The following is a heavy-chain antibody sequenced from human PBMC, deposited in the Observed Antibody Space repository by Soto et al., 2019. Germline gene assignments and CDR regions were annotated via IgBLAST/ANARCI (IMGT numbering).Heavy chain of an antibody. CDR3: VRRGSETGWYFDQ. J-gene: IGHJ4*02. D-gene: IGHD6-19*01. V-gene: IGHV3-23*02. CDR2: ISGSGGRI. CDR1: GFTFYRYD. Sequence: EVQLLESGGGLVQPGGSLRLSCAASGFTFYRYDMFWVRQTPRRGLEWVSFISGSGGRIEYGDFGRGRFTASRDNAEDNLSLQMNTLASDDTGVYYCVRRGSETGWYFDQWGQGTLVVVSS.